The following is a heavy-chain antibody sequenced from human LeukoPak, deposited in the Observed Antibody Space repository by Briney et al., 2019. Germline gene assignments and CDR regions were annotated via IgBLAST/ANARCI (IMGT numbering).Heavy chain of an antibody. CDR1: GFTFNTYA. V-gene: IGHV3-23*01. CDR2: ISGSGATT. D-gene: IGHD6-19*01. Sequence: PGGSLRLSCAASGFTFNTYAMSWVRQAPGKGLEWVSSISGSGATTFYADSVKGRFTISRDNSKNTVYLQMSSLRAEDTAVYYCARDLGLGIAVFDYWGQGTLVTVSS. CDR3: ARDLGLGIAVFDY. J-gene: IGHJ4*02.